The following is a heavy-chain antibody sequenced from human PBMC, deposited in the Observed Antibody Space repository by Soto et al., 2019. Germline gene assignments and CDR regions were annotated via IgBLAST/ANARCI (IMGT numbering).Heavy chain of an antibody. V-gene: IGHV3-30-3*01. J-gene: IGHJ4*02. CDR1: GFTFSSYA. Sequence: QVQLVESGGGVVQPGRSLRLSCAASGFTFSSYAMHWVRQAPGKGLEWVAVISYDGSNKYYADSVKGRFTISRDNSKNTLYLQMNSLRAEDTAVYYCARITARWLQTLGYWGQGTLVTVSS. D-gene: IGHD5-12*01. CDR3: ARITARWLQTLGY. CDR2: ISYDGSNK.